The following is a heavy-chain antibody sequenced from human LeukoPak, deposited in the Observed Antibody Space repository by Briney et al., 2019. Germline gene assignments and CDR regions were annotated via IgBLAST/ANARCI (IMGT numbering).Heavy chain of an antibody. CDR2: IIPIFGTA. D-gene: IGHD6-13*01. CDR1: GGTFSSYA. CDR3: ARGGGAAANWFDP. V-gene: IGHV1-69*13. J-gene: IGHJ5*02. Sequence: VASVKVSCKASGGTFSSYAISWVRQAPGQGLEWMGGIIPIFGTANYAQKFQGRVTITADESTSTAYMELSSLRSEDTAVYYCARGGGAAANWFDPWGQGTLVTVSS.